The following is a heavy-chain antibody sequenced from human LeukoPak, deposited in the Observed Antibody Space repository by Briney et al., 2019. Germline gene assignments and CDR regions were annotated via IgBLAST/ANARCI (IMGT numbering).Heavy chain of an antibody. Sequence: SETLSLTCAVYGGSFSGYYWSWIRQPPGKGLEWIGEINHSGSTNYNPSLKSRVTISVDTSKNQFSLKLSSVTAADTAVYYCARDYDFWSGYYKGHWFDPWGQGTLVTVSS. D-gene: IGHD3-3*01. CDR2: INHSGST. CDR3: ARDYDFWSGYYKGHWFDP. J-gene: IGHJ5*02. CDR1: GGSFSGYY. V-gene: IGHV4-34*01.